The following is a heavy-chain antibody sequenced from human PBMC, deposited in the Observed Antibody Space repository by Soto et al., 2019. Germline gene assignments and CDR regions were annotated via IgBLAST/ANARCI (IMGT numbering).Heavy chain of an antibody. D-gene: IGHD2-2*01. J-gene: IGHJ4*02. V-gene: IGHV1-46*01. CDR1: GYIFTSYY. CDR3: ARGPATAPDAY. CDR2: IKPSGGTT. Sequence: ASVKVSCKTSGYIFTSYYIHWVRQAPGQGLEWMGIIKPSGGTTTYAQKFQGRVTMTRDTSTSTVYMELSSLRSEDTAVYYCARGPATAPDAYWGVGTLVTVSS.